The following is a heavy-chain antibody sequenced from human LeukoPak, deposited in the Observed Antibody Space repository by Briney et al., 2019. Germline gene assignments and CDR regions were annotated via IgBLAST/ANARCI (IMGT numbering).Heavy chain of an antibody. V-gene: IGHV1-69*05. CDR3: ARGVLGGYYGSGSYYRTGEYYYMDV. CDR2: IIPIFGTA. J-gene: IGHJ6*03. CDR1: GGTFSSYA. D-gene: IGHD3-10*01. Sequence: ASVKVSCKASGGTFSSYAISWVRQAPGQGLEWMGGIIPIFGTANYAQKFQGRVTITTDESTSTAYMELSSLRSDDTAVYYCARGVLGGYYGSGSYYRTGEYYYMDVWGKGTTVTVSS.